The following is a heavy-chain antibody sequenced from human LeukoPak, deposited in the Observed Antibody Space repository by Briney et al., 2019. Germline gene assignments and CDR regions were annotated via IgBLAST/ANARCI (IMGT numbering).Heavy chain of an antibody. D-gene: IGHD2-15*01. Sequence: GGSLRLSCEASGLTLSNHEFSHYEMNWVRQAPGKGLEWLSYISSSGANRYYAESVKGRFTVSRDNGKDAHYLQMNSLRVEDTAVYYCARSVVSSTWGQGTLVTVSS. J-gene: IGHJ5*02. V-gene: IGHV3-48*03. CDR1: GLTLSNHEFSHYE. CDR2: ISSSGANR. CDR3: ARSVVSST.